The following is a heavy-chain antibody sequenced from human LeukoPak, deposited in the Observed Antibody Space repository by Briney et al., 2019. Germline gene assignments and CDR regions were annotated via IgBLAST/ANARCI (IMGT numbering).Heavy chain of an antibody. CDR2: IIPIFGTA. J-gene: IGHJ4*02. CDR3: ARGYYDSSGYCYFDY. V-gene: IGHV1-69*06. Sequence: ASVKVSCKASGGTFSSYAISWVRQAPGQGLEWMGGIIPIFGTANYAQKFQGRVTITADKSTSTAYMELSSLRSEDMAVYYCARGYYDSSGYCYFDYWGQGTLVTVSS. CDR1: GGTFSSYA. D-gene: IGHD3-22*01.